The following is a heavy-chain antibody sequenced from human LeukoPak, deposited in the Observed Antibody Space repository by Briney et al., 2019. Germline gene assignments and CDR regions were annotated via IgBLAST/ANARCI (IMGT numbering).Heavy chain of an antibody. V-gene: IGHV4-39*01. CDR1: GGSISSSSYY. CDR3: ARLEMATPFDY. Sequence: SETLSLTCTVSGGSISSSSYYWGWIRQPPGKGLEWIGSIYYSGSTYYNPSLKSRVTISVDTSKNQFSLKLSSVTAADTAVYYCARLEMATPFDYWGQGTLVTVSS. CDR2: IYYSGST. J-gene: IGHJ4*02. D-gene: IGHD5-24*01.